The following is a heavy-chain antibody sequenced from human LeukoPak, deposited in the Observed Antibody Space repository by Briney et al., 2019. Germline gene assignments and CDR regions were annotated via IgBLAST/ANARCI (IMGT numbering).Heavy chain of an antibody. CDR1: GFTFSSYA. Sequence: GRSLRLSCAASGFTFSSYAMHWVRQAPGKGLEWVAVISYDGSNKYYADSVKGRFTISRDNSKNTLYLRMNSLRAEDTAVYYCARDHCNSTSCYGYHYYYGMDVWGQGTTVSVSS. CDR2: ISYDGSNK. CDR3: ARDHCNSTSCYGYHYYYGMDV. D-gene: IGHD2-2*01. J-gene: IGHJ6*02. V-gene: IGHV3-30-3*01.